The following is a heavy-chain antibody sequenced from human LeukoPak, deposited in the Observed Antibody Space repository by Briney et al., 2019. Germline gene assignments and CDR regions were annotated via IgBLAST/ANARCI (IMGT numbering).Heavy chain of an antibody. D-gene: IGHD4-11*01. CDR2: INPNSGGT. CDR1: GYTFTGYY. V-gene: IGHV1-2*02. Sequence: ASVKVSCKASGYTFTGYYMHWVRQPPGQGLEWMGWINPNSGGTNYAQKFQGRVTMTRDTSISTAYMELRRLRSDDTAVYYCARDRGYSNYGNWFDPWGQGTLVTVSS. J-gene: IGHJ5*02. CDR3: ARDRGYSNYGNWFDP.